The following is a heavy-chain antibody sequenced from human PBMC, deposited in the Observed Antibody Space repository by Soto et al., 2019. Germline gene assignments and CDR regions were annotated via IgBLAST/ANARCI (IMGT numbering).Heavy chain of an antibody. CDR3: AHSNLGYCSSTSCYVAREVEWLWYY. CDR2: IYWDDDK. V-gene: IGHV2-5*02. CDR1: GFSLSTSGMG. J-gene: IGHJ4*02. Sequence: QITLKESGPTLVKPTQTLTLTCTFSGFSLSTSGMGVGWIRQPPGKALEWLALIYWDDDKRYSPSLKSRLTITKDTSKNQVVLTMTNMDPVDTATYYCAHSNLGYCSSTSCYVAREVEWLWYYWGQGTLVTVSS. D-gene: IGHD2-2*01.